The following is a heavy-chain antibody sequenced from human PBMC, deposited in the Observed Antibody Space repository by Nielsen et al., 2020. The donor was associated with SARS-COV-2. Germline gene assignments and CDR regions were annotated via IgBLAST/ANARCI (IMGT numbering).Heavy chain of an antibody. J-gene: IGHJ4*02. CDR1: GFTVSSNY. CDR2: IYSGGST. D-gene: IGHD3-3*01. CDR3: ARDNDFWSGYYLDY. Sequence: GGSLRLSCAASGFTVSSNYMSWVRQAPGKGLEWVSVIYSGGSTYYADSVKGRFTISRDNSKNTLYLQMNSLRAEDTAVYYCARDNDFWSGYYLDYWGQGTLVTVSS. V-gene: IGHV3-53*01.